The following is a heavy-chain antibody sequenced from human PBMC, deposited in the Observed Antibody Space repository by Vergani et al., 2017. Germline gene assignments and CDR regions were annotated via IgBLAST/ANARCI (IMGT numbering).Heavy chain of an antibody. CDR1: GFTFSSHA. Sequence: EVQLLQSEGAVVQPGGSLRLSCVASGFTFSSHAMSWVRQGHGQGLEWVSSIKNTGDSTHYADSVKGRFTISRDNSKNTLYLQMNSLRVEDTAVYYCAKAKPRNSGYDYLYYYHAMDVWGQGTTVTVSS. V-gene: IGHV3-23*01. CDR3: AKAKPRNSGYDYLYYYHAMDV. J-gene: IGHJ6*02. CDR2: IKNTGDST. D-gene: IGHD5-12*01.